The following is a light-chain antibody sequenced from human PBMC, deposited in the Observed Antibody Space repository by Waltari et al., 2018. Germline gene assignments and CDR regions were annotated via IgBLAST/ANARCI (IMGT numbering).Light chain of an antibody. J-gene: IGKJ3*01. V-gene: IGKV4-1*01. CDR3: QHYYSILPFA. CDR1: QSVLYSSNNKNY. Sequence: DIVMTQSPDSLAVSLGERATINCKSSQSVLYSSNNKNYLAWYQQKPGQPPKLLIYWASTRESGVPDRFSGSGSGTDFTLTISSVQAEDVAVYYCQHYYSILPFAFGPGTKVDIK. CDR2: WAS.